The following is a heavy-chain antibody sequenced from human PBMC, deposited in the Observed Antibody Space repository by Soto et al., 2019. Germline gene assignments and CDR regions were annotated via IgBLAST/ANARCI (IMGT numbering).Heavy chain of an antibody. D-gene: IGHD7-27*01. J-gene: IGHJ5*02. V-gene: IGHV1-3*05. CDR3: ARSADGDSVPRFDP. CDR1: GYTFTSYA. Sequence: QVQLVQSGAEEKKPGASVKVSCKASGYTFTSYAMHWVRQAPGQRLEWMGWINAGNGNTKYSQKFQGRVTITRDTSASTAYMGLSSLRSEDTAVDYCARSADGDSVPRFDPWGQGTLVTVSS. CDR2: INAGNGNT.